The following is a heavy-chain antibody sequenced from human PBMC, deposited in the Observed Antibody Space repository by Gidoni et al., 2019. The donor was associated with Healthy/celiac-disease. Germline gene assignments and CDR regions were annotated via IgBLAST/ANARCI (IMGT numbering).Heavy chain of an antibody. CDR1: GFTFSSYG. D-gene: IGHD2-21*02. Sequence: QVQLVESGGGVVQPGRSLRLSCAASGFTFSSYGMHWVRQAPGKGLGWVAVISYDGSNKYYADSVKGRFTISRDNSKNTLYLQMNSLRAEDTAVYYCAKGTAVVTAMGYWGQGTLVTVSS. V-gene: IGHV3-30*18. J-gene: IGHJ4*02. CDR3: AKGTAVVTAMGY. CDR2: ISYDGSNK.